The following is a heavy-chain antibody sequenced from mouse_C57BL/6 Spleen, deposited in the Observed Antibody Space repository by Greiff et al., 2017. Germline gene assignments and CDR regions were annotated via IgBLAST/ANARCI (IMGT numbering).Heavy chain of an antibody. CDR2: IDPSDSET. J-gene: IGHJ3*01. CDR1: GYTFTSYW. Sequence: VQLQQPGAELVRPESSVKLSCKASGYTFTSYWMHWVKQRPIQGLEWIGNIDPSDSETHYNQKFKDKATLTVDKSSSTAYMQLSSLTSEDSAVYYCARSSYYYGSSYVGLCFAYWGQGTLVTVSA. D-gene: IGHD1-1*01. CDR3: ARSSYYYGSSYVGLCFAY. V-gene: IGHV1-52*01.